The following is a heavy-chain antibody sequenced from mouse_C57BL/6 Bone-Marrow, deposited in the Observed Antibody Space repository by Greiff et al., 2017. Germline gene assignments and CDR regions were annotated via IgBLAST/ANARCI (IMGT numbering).Heavy chain of an antibody. Sequence: QVQLQQPGAELVKPGASVKLSCKASGYTFTSYWMHWVKQRPGQGLEWIGMIHPNSGSTNYNEKFKSKATLTVDKSSSTAYMQLSSLTSEDSAVYYCARWTQYYYGSSWYFDFWGTGTTVTVSS. J-gene: IGHJ1*03. CDR3: ARWTQYYYGSSWYFDF. D-gene: IGHD1-1*01. CDR2: IHPNSGST. CDR1: GYTFTSYW. V-gene: IGHV1-64*01.